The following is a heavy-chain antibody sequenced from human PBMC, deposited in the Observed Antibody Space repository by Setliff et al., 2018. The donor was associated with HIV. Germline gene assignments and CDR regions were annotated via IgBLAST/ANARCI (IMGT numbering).Heavy chain of an antibody. D-gene: IGHD3-3*01. Sequence: GASVKVSCKASGYTFTSYTLHWVRQAPGQRLEWMGSINPSGGSTSYAQKFQGRVTMTRDTSTSTVYMELSSLRSEDTAVYYCATRPRDDFWSGFDYWGRGTLVTVS. CDR1: GYTFTSYT. CDR3: ATRPRDDFWSGFDY. V-gene: IGHV1-46*01. CDR2: INPSGGST. J-gene: IGHJ4*02.